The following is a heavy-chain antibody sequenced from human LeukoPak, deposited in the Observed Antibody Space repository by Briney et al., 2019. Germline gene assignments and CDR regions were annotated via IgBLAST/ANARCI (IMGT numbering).Heavy chain of an antibody. J-gene: IGHJ4*02. CDR2: FLYSGTT. CDR3: ATLVCSGSRYHFDI. Sequence: PSETLSLTCSVSNGAVKNYYWTWIRQPPGQGLEWIGNFLYSGTTTYRASLDSRLIISVDNSKDTVSLRLFSVTAADTAVYYCATLVCSGSRYHFDIWGQGTLVTVSS. CDR1: NGAVKNYY. V-gene: IGHV4-59*02. D-gene: IGHD3-3*01.